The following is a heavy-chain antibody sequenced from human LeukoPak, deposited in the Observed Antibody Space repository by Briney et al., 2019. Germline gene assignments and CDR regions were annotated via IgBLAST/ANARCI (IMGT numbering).Heavy chain of an antibody. CDR1: GYSFTSYW. D-gene: IGHD2-15*01. CDR3: VRALGYCSSGSCYYYDY. CDR2: IHPGNSDT. V-gene: IGHV5-51*01. J-gene: IGHJ4*02. Sequence: GESLKISCKGSGYSFTSYWIGWVRQMPGKGLEWMAIIHPGNSDTRYSPSFQGQVTISADKSISTAYLQWSSLKASDTAMYYCVRALGYCSSGSCYYYDYWGQGTLVTVSS.